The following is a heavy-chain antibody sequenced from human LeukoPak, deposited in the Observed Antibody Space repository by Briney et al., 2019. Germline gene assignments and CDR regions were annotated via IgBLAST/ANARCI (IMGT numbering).Heavy chain of an antibody. Sequence: QSGGSLRLSCAASGFTFSSCEMNWVRQAPGKGLEWVSYISSSGSTIYYADSVKGRFTISRDNAKNSLYLQMNSLRAEDTAVYYCASGGQLVDYYYYYIDVWGKGTTVTVSS. CDR3: ASGGQLVDYYYYYIDV. CDR1: GFTFSSCE. CDR2: ISSSGSTI. D-gene: IGHD6-6*01. V-gene: IGHV3-48*03. J-gene: IGHJ6*03.